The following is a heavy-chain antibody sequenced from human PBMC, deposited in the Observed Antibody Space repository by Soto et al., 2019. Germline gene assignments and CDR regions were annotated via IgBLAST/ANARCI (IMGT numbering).Heavy chain of an antibody. V-gene: IGHV3-23*01. CDR3: AKDVAATL. J-gene: IGHJ4*02. Sequence: PGGSLRLSCAASGFTFSKFALNWVRQAPGKGLEWVSTISASGKSTYYAHSVRGRFAISRDNSGNMLFLQMNGLGADDAAVYYCAKDVAATLWGQGALVTASS. CDR2: ISASGKST. D-gene: IGHD6-13*01. CDR1: GFTFSKFA.